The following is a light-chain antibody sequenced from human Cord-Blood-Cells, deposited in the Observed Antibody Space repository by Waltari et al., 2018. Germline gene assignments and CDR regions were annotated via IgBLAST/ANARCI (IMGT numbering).Light chain of an antibody. V-gene: IGLV8-61*01. J-gene: IGLJ3*02. CDR1: SGAVSTSYY. CDR3: VLYMGSGIWV. Sequence: QTVVTQEPSFSVSPGGTVTLTCGLSSGAVSTSYYPSWYQQTPGQAPRTLISTTNTRSSGVPARFSGSILGNKAALTITGAQADDESDYYCVLYMGSGIWVFGGGTKLTVL. CDR2: TTN.